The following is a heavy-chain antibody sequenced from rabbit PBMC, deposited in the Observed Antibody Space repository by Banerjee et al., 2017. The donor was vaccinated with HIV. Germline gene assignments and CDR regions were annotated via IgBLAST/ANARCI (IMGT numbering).Heavy chain of an antibody. Sequence: QEQLEESGGDLVKPEGSLTLTCTASAFSFSNKYVMCWVRQAPGKGLEWIACINTSSGNTVYASWAKGRFTISKPSSTTVTLQMTSLTVADTATYFCARWEYNYDDYGDAQYYFDLWGPGTLVTVS. D-gene: IGHD2-1*01. CDR2: INTSSGNT. CDR3: ARWEYNYDDYGDAQYYFDL. J-gene: IGHJ4*01. CDR1: AFSFSNKYV. V-gene: IGHV1S45*01.